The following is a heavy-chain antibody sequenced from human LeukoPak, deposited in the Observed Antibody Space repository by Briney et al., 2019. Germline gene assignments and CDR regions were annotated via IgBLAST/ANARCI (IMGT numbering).Heavy chain of an antibody. D-gene: IGHD4-17*01. Sequence: PGGSLRLSCAASGFSFSSYWMSWVRQAPGKGLEWVANIKQDGSEKHYVDSVKGRFTISRDNAKNSLYLQMNSLRAEDTAVYYCARRLRRNYFDYWGQGTLVTVSS. CDR3: ARRLRRNYFDY. J-gene: IGHJ4*02. V-gene: IGHV3-7*01. CDR2: IKQDGSEK. CDR1: GFSFSSYW.